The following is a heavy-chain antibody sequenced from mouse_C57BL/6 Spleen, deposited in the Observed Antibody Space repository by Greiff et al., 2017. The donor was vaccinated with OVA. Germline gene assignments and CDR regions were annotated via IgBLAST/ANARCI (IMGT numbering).Heavy chain of an antibody. D-gene: IGHD2-5*01. J-gene: IGHJ3*01. CDR1: GFTFSSYA. Sequence: EVQVVESGGGLVKPGGSLKLSCAASGFTFSSYAMSWVRQTPEKRLEWVATISDGGSYTYYPDNVKGRFTISRDNAKNNLYLQMSHLKSEDTAMYYCARDKGYSNLAWFAYWGKGTLVTVAA. CDR2: ISDGGSYT. CDR3: ARDKGYSNLAWFAY. V-gene: IGHV5-4*01.